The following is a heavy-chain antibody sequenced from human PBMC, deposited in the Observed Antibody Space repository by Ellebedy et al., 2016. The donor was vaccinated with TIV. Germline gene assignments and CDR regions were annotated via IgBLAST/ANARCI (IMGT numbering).Heavy chain of an antibody. J-gene: IGHJ4*02. V-gene: IGHV2-70*12. CDR2: IDWDDDK. CDR3: VHRTTVTSVDY. Sequence: SGPTLVKPTQTLTLTCTFSGFSLSTSGMCVSWIRQPPGKALEWLARIDWDDDKRYSPSLRTRVTITKDTSKNQVVLTITNMDPVDTATYFCVHRTTVTSVDYWGRGTLVTVSA. CDR1: GFSLSTSGMC. D-gene: IGHD4-17*01.